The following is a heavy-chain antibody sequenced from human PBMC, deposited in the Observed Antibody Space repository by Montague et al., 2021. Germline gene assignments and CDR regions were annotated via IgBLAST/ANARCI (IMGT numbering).Heavy chain of an antibody. D-gene: IGHD6-13*01. J-gene: IGHJ4*02. CDR1: GDSLSSVGYS. V-gene: IGHV4-31*03. CDR2: MYYSGST. CDR3: ARGRLATGGFDY. Sequence: TLSLTCTVSGDSLSSVGYSWTWIRQHPGKGPEWIGYMYYSGSTYYNPSLKSRVTISGDTSKNHFSLRLTSVTAADTAVYYCARGRLATGGFDYWGQGTLVTVSS.